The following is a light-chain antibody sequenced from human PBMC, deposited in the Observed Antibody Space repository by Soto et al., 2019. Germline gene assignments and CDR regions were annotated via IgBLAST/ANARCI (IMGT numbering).Light chain of an antibody. Sequence: QSVLTQPASVSGSPGQSITISCTGTSSDVGSYNFVSWYQQHPGKAPKLMTYEVSKRPSGVSNRFSGSKSGNTASLTISGLQAEEEADYYCCTYAGSSTYVVFGGGTKLTVL. CDR1: SSDVGSYNF. J-gene: IGLJ2*01. CDR2: EVS. V-gene: IGLV2-23*02. CDR3: CTYAGSSTYVV.